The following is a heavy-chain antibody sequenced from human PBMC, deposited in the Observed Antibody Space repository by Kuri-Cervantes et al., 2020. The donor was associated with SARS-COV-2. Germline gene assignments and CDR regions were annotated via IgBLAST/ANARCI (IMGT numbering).Heavy chain of an antibody. CDR3: AREGGGDPLVLGLGVVIHDAFDI. CDR1: GYTFTGYY. Sequence: ASVKVSCKASGYTFTGYYMHWVRQAPGQGLEWMGWINPNSGGTNYAQKFQGRVTMTRDTSISTAYMELSRLRSDDTAVYYCAREGGGDPLVLGLGVVIHDAFDIWGQGTMVTVSS. V-gene: IGHV1-2*02. CDR2: INPNSGGT. J-gene: IGHJ3*02. D-gene: IGHD3-3*01.